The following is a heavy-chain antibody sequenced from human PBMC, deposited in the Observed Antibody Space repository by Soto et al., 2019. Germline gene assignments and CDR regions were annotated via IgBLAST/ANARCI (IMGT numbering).Heavy chain of an antibody. V-gene: IGHV4-31*03. CDR1: GGSIRSFNYL. CDR2: ISYIGSA. J-gene: IGHJ3*02. D-gene: IGHD1-26*01. Sequence: SETLSLTCTVSGGSIRSFNYLWSWIRQHPGKGLEWIGYISYIGSAYYSPSLESRVSISVDTSKNQFSLRLNSVTAADTAMYYCAREVVTPATSDAFDIWGQGTMVTVSS. CDR3: AREVVTPATSDAFDI.